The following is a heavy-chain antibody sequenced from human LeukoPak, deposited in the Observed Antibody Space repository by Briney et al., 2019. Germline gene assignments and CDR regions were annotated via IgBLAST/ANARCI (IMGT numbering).Heavy chain of an antibody. J-gene: IGHJ4*02. Sequence: TSETLSLTCAVYGGSFSGYYWSWIRQPPGKGLEWIGEINHSGSTNYNPSLKSRVTISVDTSKNQFSLKLSSVTAADTAVYYCARGRGSSSFFAPDKYYFDYWGQGTLVTVSS. D-gene: IGHD6-6*01. V-gene: IGHV4-34*01. CDR1: GGSFSGYY. CDR3: ARGRGSSSFFAPDKYYFDY. CDR2: INHSGST.